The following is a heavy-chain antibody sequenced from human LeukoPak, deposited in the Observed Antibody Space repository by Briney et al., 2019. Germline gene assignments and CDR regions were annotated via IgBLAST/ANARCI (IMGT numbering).Heavy chain of an antibody. CDR3: ARLGNGSGTYYLYYFDY. CDR2: IYYSGST. V-gene: IGHV4-39*01. J-gene: IGHJ4*02. CDR1: GGSISSSSFY. D-gene: IGHD3-10*01. Sequence: SETLSLTCTVSGGSISSSSFYWDWIRQPPGKGLEWIGTIYYSGSTYYNPSLKSRVTISVDTSKNVFSLKLSSVTAADTAVYYCARLGNGSGTYYLYYFDYWGQGTLVTVSS.